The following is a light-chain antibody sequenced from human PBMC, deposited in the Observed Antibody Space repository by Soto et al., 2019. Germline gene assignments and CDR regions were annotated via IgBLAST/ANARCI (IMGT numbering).Light chain of an antibody. CDR3: QQYNNWPIT. CDR2: AAS. Sequence: EIVMTQSPATVSVSPGERATLTCRASQSVSNDLAWYQQKPGQAPRLLIYAASTRATGIPARFSGSGSGTEFTLTISSLQSEDFAVYFCQQYNNWPITFGQGTRLEI. CDR1: QSVSND. J-gene: IGKJ5*01. V-gene: IGKV3-15*01.